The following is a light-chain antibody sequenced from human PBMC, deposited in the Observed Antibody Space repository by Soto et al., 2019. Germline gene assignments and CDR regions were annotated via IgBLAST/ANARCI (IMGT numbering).Light chain of an antibody. CDR2: GTS. Sequence: EIVMTQSPVTLSVSPGERATLSCRASQSVSSNLAWYQQKPGQAPRLLIYGTSTRATGIPARFSASGSGTEFTLTISSLQSEDFAVYYCQQYNNWLWTFGQGTKMDIK. CDR1: QSVSSN. V-gene: IGKV3-15*01. J-gene: IGKJ1*01. CDR3: QQYNNWLWT.